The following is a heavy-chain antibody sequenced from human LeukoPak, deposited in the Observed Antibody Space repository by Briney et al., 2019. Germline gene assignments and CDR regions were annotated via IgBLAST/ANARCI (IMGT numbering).Heavy chain of an antibody. V-gene: IGHV1-69*04. CDR2: IIPILGIA. D-gene: IGHD3-3*01. J-gene: IGHJ5*02. CDR1: GGTFSSYA. Sequence: ASVKVSCKASGGTFSSYAISWVRQAPGQGLEWMGRIIPILGIANYAQKFQGRVTITADKSTSTAYMELSSLRSEDTAVYYCARDIGGPSLFGVVSNWFDPWGQGTLVTVSS. CDR3: ARDIGGPSLFGVVSNWFDP.